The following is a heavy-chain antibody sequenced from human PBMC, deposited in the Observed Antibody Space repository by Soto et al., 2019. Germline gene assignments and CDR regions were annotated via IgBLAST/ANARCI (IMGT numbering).Heavy chain of an antibody. V-gene: IGHV1-3*01. D-gene: IGHD3-16*01. CDR3: ARESARLTVWPRRSHPPDY. CDR1: GYTFTSYA. CDR2: INAGNGNT. Sequence: GASVKVSCKASGYTFTSYAMHWVRQAPGQRLEWMGWINAGNGNTKYSQKFQGRVTITRDTSASTAYMELSSLRSEDTAVYYCARESARLTVWPRRSHPPDYWGQGTLVTVSS. J-gene: IGHJ4*02.